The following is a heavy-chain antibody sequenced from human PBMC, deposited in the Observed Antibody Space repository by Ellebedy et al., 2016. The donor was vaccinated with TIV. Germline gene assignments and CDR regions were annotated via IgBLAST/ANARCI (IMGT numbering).Heavy chain of an antibody. CDR2: ISDGGNK. Sequence: SETLSLXCSVPGGTVSTYKWNWIRHYPGKALEWIGYISDGGNKIYNPSLKTRVTMSVDAARNQVSLSLRSVTAADTAVYYCAGSDYGDPPEWFDPWGPGTRVTVSA. CDR1: GGTVSTYK. V-gene: IGHV4-59*02. J-gene: IGHJ5*02. D-gene: IGHD4/OR15-4a*01. CDR3: AGSDYGDPPEWFDP.